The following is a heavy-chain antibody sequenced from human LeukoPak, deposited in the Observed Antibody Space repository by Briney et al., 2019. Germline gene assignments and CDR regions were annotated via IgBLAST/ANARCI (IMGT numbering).Heavy chain of an antibody. Sequence: GASVKVSCKASGYTFTSYDINWVRQATGQGLEWMGWMNPNSGNTAYAQKFQGRVTMTRNTSISTAYMELSSLRSEDTAVYYCARRMVRGQWFDPWGQGTLVTVSS. CDR2: MNPNSGNT. D-gene: IGHD3-10*01. CDR3: ARRMVRGQWFDP. J-gene: IGHJ5*02. CDR1: GYTFTSYD. V-gene: IGHV1-8*01.